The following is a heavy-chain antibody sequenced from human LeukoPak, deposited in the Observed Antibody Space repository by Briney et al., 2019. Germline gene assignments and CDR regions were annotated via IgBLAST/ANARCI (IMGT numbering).Heavy chain of an antibody. D-gene: IGHD1-26*01. CDR1: GYTFTSYY. CDR3: ARDNSLGDNAWWFDP. J-gene: IGHJ5*02. CDR2: INPTGDST. Sequence: ASVKVSCKASGYTFTSYYMHWVRQAPGQGLEWMGLINPTGDSTGYAQKFQGRITMTRDMSTSTDYMELSSLRSEGTAIYYCARDNSLGDNAWWFDPWGQGTLVTVSS. V-gene: IGHV1-46*01.